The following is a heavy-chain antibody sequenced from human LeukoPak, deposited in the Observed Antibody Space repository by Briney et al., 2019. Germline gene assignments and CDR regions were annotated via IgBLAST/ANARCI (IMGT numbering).Heavy chain of an antibody. CDR1: GYTFTSYG. J-gene: IGHJ5*02. D-gene: IGHD3-10*01. Sequence: ASVKLSCKASGYTFTSYGISWVRQAPGQGLEWMGWISAYNGNTNYAQKLQGRVTMTTDTSTSTAYMELRSLRSDDTAVYYCARDSYYYGSGTRWFDPWGQGTLVTVSS. V-gene: IGHV1-18*01. CDR3: ARDSYYYGSGTRWFDP. CDR2: ISAYNGNT.